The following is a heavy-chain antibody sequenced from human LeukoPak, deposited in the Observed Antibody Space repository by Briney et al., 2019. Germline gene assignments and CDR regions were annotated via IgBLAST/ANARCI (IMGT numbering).Heavy chain of an antibody. D-gene: IGHD3-9*01. J-gene: IGHJ4*02. Sequence: SGSTYYNPSLKSRVTISVDRSKNQFSLKLSSVTAADTAVYYCARGPRGYYDILTGSPFFDYWGQGTLVTVSS. V-gene: IGHV4-30-2*01. CDR3: ARGPRGYYDILTGSPFFDY. CDR2: SGST.